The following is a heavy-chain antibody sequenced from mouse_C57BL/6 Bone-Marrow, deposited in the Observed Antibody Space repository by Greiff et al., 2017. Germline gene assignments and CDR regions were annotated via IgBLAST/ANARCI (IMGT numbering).Heavy chain of an antibody. CDR3: TRYYYGSSSYYFDY. CDR1: GYTFTSYW. D-gene: IGHD1-1*01. CDR2: IYPGNSDT. Sequence: VQLQQSGTVLARPGASVKMSCKTSGYTFTSYWMHWVKQRPGQGLEWIGAIYPGNSDTSYNQKFKGKAKLTAVTSASTAYMELSSLTNEDSAVYYCTRYYYGSSSYYFDYGGQGTTLTVSS. J-gene: IGHJ2*01. V-gene: IGHV1-5*01.